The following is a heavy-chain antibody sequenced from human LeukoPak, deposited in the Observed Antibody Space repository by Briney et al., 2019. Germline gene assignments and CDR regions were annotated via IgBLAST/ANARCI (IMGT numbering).Heavy chain of an antibody. CDR1: GFTFSSYA. J-gene: IGHJ4*02. V-gene: IGHV3-23*01. CDR2: ISGSGGST. D-gene: IGHD6-19*01. Sequence: HPGGSLRLSCAASGFTFSSYAMSWVRQAPGKGLEWASAISGSGGSTYYADSVKGRFTTSRDNSKNTLYLQMNSLRAEDTAVYYCAKAIKPGKGAVARYWGQGTLVTVSS. CDR3: AKAIKPGKGAVARY.